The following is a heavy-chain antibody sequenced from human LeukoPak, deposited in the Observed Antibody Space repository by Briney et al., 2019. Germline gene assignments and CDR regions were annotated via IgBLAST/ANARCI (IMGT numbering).Heavy chain of an antibody. CDR1: GGSISSYY. CDR3: ASGGYCSSTSCPFDY. Sequence: PSETLSLTCTVSGGSISSYYWSWIRQPPGKGLECIGYIYYSGSTNYNPSLKSRVTISVDTSKNQFSLKLSSVTAADTAVYYCASGGYCSSTSCPFDYWGQGTLVTVSS. CDR2: IYYSGST. J-gene: IGHJ4*02. D-gene: IGHD2-2*01. V-gene: IGHV4-59*01.